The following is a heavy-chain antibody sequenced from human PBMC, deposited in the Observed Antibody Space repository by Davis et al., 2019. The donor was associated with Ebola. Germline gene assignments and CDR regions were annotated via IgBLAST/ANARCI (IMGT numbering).Heavy chain of an antibody. D-gene: IGHD3-10*01. J-gene: IGHJ5*02. Sequence: GGSLRLSCAASGFTFSNYWMSWVRQAPGKGLEWVANMKQDGSEKYYGDSMKGRFTISRDNTKNSLYLQMNNLRAEDTAVYYCATRGPWGQGTLITVSS. CDR1: GFTFSNYW. CDR3: ATRGP. V-gene: IGHV3-7*03. CDR2: MKQDGSEK.